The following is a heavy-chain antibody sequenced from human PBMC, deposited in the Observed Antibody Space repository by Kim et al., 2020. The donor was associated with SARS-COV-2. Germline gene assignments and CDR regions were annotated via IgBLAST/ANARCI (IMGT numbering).Heavy chain of an antibody. CDR2: ISSSSSYI. D-gene: IGHD6-19*01. CDR1: GFTFSSYS. Sequence: GGSLRLSCAASGFTFSSYSMNWVRQAPGKGPEWVSFISSSSSYINYANSVKGRFTIFRDHAKNSLYFQMNSLRAGETAVYFCSRVFFHRFAVAATFDYWG. CDR3: SRVFFHRFAVAATFDY. J-gene: IGHJ4*01. V-gene: IGHV3-21*01.